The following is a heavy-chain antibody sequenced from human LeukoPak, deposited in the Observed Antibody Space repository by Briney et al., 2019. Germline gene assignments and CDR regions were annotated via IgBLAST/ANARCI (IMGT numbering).Heavy chain of an antibody. CDR1: GFIFDSHA. D-gene: IGHD3-3*01. J-gene: IGHJ5*02. CDR2: ISYDGSNK. V-gene: IGHV3-30-3*01. CDR3: ARGNDFWSGGT. Sequence: GGSLRLSCAGSGFIFDSHALTWVRQAPGKGLEWVAVISYDGSNKYYADSVKGRFTISRDNSKNTLYLQMNSLRAEDTAVYYCARGNDFWSGGTWGQGTLVTVSS.